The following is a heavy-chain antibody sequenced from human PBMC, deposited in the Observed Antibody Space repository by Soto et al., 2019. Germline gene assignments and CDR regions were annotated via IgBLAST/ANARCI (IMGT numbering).Heavy chain of an antibody. V-gene: IGHV1-8*01. D-gene: IGHD3-10*01. CDR3: ARGYYYGSGSSSRPPQDV. CDR2: MNPNSGNT. CDR1: GYTFTSYD. J-gene: IGHJ6*04. Sequence: ASVKVSCKASGYTFTSYDINWVRQATGQGLEWMGWMNPNSGNTGYAQKFQGRVTMTRSTSISTAYMELSSLRSEDTAVYYCARGYYYGSGSSSRPPQDVWGKGTTVTVSS.